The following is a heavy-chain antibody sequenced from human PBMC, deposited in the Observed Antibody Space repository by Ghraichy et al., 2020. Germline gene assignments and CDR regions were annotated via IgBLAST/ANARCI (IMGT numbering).Heavy chain of an antibody. V-gene: IGHV3-23*01. CDR1: GFTFGSNA. D-gene: IGHD2-2*01. CDR2: ISGSGGNR. Sequence: LSLTCAASGFTFGSNAMSWVRQAPGKGLEWVSTISGSGGNRHYADSVTGRFTISRDNSKNTVDLHMSSLRADDTAVYFCTRDPGYCSTSTCYAEGGWFDPWGQGALVTVSS. CDR3: TRDPGYCSTSTCYAEGGWFDP. J-gene: IGHJ5*02.